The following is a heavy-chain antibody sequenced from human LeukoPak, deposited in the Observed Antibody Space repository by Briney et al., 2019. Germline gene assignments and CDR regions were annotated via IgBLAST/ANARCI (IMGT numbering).Heavy chain of an antibody. CDR2: IIPIFGTA. CDR3: ARINTAMEMDY. D-gene: IGHD5-18*01. J-gene: IGHJ4*02. Sequence: ASVKVSCKASGGTFSSYAISWVRQAPGQGLEWMGGIIPIFGTANYAQKFQGRVTITADKSTSTAYMELSSLRSEDTTVYYCARINTAMEMDYWGQGTLVTVSS. CDR1: GGTFSSYA. V-gene: IGHV1-69*06.